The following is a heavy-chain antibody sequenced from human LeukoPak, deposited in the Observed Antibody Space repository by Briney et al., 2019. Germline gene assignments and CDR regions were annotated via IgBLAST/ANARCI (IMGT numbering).Heavy chain of an antibody. CDR3: ARGGAYYYDSSGLDY. CDR2: ISSSGSTI. J-gene: IGHJ4*02. Sequence: GGSLRLSCAASGFTFSSYEMNWGRQAPGMGLGWVSYISSSGSTIYYADSVKGRFTISRDNAKNSLYLQMNSLRAEDTAVYYCARGGAYYYDSSGLDYWGQGTLVTVSS. CDR1: GFTFSSYE. V-gene: IGHV3-48*03. D-gene: IGHD3-22*01.